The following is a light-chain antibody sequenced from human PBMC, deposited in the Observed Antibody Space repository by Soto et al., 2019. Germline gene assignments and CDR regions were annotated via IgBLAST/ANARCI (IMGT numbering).Light chain of an antibody. CDR2: DVS. Sequence: QSALTQPASVSGSPGQSITISCTGTSSDVGGYNYVSWYQQHPGKAPKLMIYDVSNRPSGVSNRFSGSNSGNTASLTISRLQAEDEADYSCSSSTSSSTLVFGTGTRSPS. CDR3: SSSTSSSTLV. CDR1: SSDVGGYNY. V-gene: IGLV2-14*01. J-gene: IGLJ1*01.